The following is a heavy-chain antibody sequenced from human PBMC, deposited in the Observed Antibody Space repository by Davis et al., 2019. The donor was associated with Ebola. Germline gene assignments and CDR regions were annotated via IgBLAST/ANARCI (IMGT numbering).Heavy chain of an antibody. CDR3: ARGSYGDRVY. CDR1: GVSISSFY. D-gene: IGHD2-21*01. Sequence: GSLRLSCSVSGVSISSFYWSWIRQTPGKGLEWIGYIYYSGITKYNPSLKSRVTISIDTSKTQFSLNRSSVTAADTAVYYCARGSYGDRVYWGQGTLVTVSS. V-gene: IGHV4-59*01. J-gene: IGHJ4*02. CDR2: IYYSGIT.